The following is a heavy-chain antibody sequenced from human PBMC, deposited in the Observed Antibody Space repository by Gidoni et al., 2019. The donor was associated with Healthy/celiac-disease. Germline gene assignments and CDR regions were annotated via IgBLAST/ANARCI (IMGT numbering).Heavy chain of an antibody. Sequence: QVQLQESGPGLVKPSQTLSLTCTVSGGSISSGSYYWRWIRQPAGKGLEWIGRIYTSGSTNYNPSLNSRVTISVDTSKNQFSLKLSSVTAADTAVYYCARESTVEGYWGQGTLVTVSS. CDR2: IYTSGST. V-gene: IGHV4-61*02. J-gene: IGHJ4*02. CDR1: GGSISSGSYY. CDR3: ARESTVEGY. D-gene: IGHD4-17*01.